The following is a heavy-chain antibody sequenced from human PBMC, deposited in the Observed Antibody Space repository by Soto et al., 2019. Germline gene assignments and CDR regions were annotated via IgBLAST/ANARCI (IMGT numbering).Heavy chain of an antibody. V-gene: IGHV4-61*01. J-gene: IGHJ4*02. CDR3: ARIGGWYDIDF. D-gene: IGHD6-19*01. CDR2: IFYNGTA. Sequence: SETLSLTCSVSGGSVSSGSFHWSWIRQPPGKGLQFIGSIFYNGTANYSPSLKNRVSISIDTSQSQFFLQLISVAAADTAVYYCARIGGWYDIDFWGQGSLVA. CDR1: GGSVSSGSFH.